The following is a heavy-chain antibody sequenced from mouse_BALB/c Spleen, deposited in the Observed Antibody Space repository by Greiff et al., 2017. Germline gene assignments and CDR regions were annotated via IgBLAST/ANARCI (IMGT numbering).Heavy chain of an antibody. D-gene: IGHD1-1*01. V-gene: IGHV3-2*02. Sequence: ESGPGLVKPSQSLSLTCTVTGYSITSDYAWNWIRQFPGNKLEWMGYISYSGSTSYNPSLKSRISITRDTSKNQFFLQLNSVTTEDTATYYCARNYGSSYWFAYWGQGTLVTVSA. CDR1: GYSITSDYA. CDR3: ARNYGSSYWFAY. CDR2: ISYSGST. J-gene: IGHJ3*01.